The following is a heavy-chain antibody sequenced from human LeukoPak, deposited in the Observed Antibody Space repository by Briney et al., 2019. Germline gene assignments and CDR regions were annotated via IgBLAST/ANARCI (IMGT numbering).Heavy chain of an antibody. CDR1: GFTFSSYS. CDR2: ISSSSSYI. V-gene: IGHV3-21*01. J-gene: IGHJ4*02. Sequence: GGSLRLSCAASGFTFSSYSMNWVRQAPGKGLEWVSSISSSSSYIYYADSVKGRFTISRDNAKNSLYLQMNSLRAEDTAVYYCARDSDIVVVVAATRDYWGQGTLVTVSS. D-gene: IGHD2-15*01. CDR3: ARDSDIVVVVAATRDY.